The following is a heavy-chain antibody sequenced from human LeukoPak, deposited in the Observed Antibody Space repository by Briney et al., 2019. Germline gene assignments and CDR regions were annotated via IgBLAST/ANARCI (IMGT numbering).Heavy chain of an antibody. D-gene: IGHD1-26*01. V-gene: IGHV1-18*01. CDR2: ISAYNGNT. Sequence: ASVKVSCKASGYTFTSYGISWVRQAPGQGLEWMGWISAYNGNTNYAQKLQGRVTMTTDTSTSTAYMELRSLRSDDTAVHYCSSGATTALFDYWGQGTLVTVSS. J-gene: IGHJ4*02. CDR3: SSGATTALFDY. CDR1: GYTFTSYG.